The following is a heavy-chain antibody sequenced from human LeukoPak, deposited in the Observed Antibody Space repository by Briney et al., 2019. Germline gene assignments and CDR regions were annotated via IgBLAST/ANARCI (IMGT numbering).Heavy chain of an antibody. J-gene: IGHJ4*02. CDR3: ARGDWGSYFDY. CDR2: IYYSGST. D-gene: IGHD3-16*01. V-gene: IGHV4-30-4*08. Sequence: PSETLSLTCTVSGGSISSGDYYWSWIRQPPGKGLEWIGYIYYSGSTYYNPSLKSRVTISVDTSKNQFSLKLSSVTAADTAVYYCARGDWGSYFDYWGQGTLVTVSS. CDR1: GGSISSGDYY.